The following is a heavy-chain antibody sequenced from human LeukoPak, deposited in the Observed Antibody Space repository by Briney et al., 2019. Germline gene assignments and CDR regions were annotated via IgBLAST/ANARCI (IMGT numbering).Heavy chain of an antibody. D-gene: IGHD4-17*01. CDR2: IYSGGST. Sequence: PGGSLRLSCAASGFTFSGYAMSWVRQAPGKGLEWVSVIYSGGSTYYADSVKGRFTISRDNSKNTLYLQMNSLRAEDTAVYYCARDLRYYGDSPYWGQGTLVTVSS. CDR3: ARDLRYYGDSPY. CDR1: GFTFSGYA. J-gene: IGHJ4*02. V-gene: IGHV3-66*01.